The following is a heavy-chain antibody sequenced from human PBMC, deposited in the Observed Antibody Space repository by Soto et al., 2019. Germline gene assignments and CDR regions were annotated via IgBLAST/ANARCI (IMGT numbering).Heavy chain of an antibody. Sequence: SETLSLTCIVSGGSIRSYYWSWIRQSPEKGLEWIGYFYHSGNSNYNPFLKSRVTISVDTPKNQLSLSLRSVTAADTAVYFCARISSVDPYGYVNGGLDVWGQGTTVTVSS. V-gene: IGHV4-59*01. CDR3: ARISSVDPYGYVNGGLDV. J-gene: IGHJ6*02. D-gene: IGHD5-18*01. CDR1: GGSIRSYY. CDR2: FYHSGNS.